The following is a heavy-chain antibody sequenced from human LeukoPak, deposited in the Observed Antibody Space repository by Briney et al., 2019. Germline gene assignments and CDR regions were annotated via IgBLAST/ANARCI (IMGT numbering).Heavy chain of an antibody. D-gene: IGHD3-22*01. CDR2: ISYDGSNK. CDR1: GFTFSSYG. J-gene: IGHJ4*02. CDR3: AKDSGHYYDSSGSDFDY. V-gene: IGHV3-30*18. Sequence: GGSLRLSCAASGFTFSSYGMHWVRQAPGKGLEWVAVISYDGSNKYYADSVKGRFTISRDNSKNTLYLQMNSLRAEDTAVYYCAKDSGHYYDSSGSDFDYWGQGTLVTVSS.